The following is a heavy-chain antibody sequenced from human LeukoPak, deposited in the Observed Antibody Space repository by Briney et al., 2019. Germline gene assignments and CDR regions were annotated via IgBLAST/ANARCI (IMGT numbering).Heavy chain of an antibody. CDR1: GGSISSYY. CDR3: ARGVGLHVYYFDY. D-gene: IGHD3-16*01. Sequence: SETLSLTCTVSGGSISSYYWSWIRQPPGKGLEWIGYIFYSGGTNYNPSLKSRVTMSVDTSKTQFSLKLSSVTAADTAVYYCARGVGLHVYYFDYWGQGSLVTVSS. J-gene: IGHJ4*02. V-gene: IGHV4-59*01. CDR2: IFYSGGT.